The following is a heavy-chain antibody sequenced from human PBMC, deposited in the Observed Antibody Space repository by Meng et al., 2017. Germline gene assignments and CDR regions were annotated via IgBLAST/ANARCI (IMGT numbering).Heavy chain of an antibody. CDR3: ARRYYYDSSGYYFYVFGY. J-gene: IGHJ4*02. Sequence: TTPSCCVKLTCTATEHTFSSEAINWVRKSPGRVLECMGWINTNTGNPTYAQGFKGRFVFSLDTSVSTAYLQISSLKAEDTAVYYCARRYYYDSSGYYFYVFGYWGQGTLVTVSS. V-gene: IGHV7-4-1*02. CDR2: INTNTGNP. D-gene: IGHD3-22*01. CDR1: EHTFSSEA.